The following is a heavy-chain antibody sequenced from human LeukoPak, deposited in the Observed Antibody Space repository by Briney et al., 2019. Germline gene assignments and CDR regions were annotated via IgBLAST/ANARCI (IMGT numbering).Heavy chain of an antibody. D-gene: IGHD4-23*01. CDR1: GFTFSSYA. CDR2: ISYDGSNK. CDR3: AKAPENNYGGNQRGY. J-gene: IGHJ4*02. Sequence: GGSLRLSCAASGFTFSSYAMHWVRQAPGKGLEWAAVISYDGSNKYYADSVKGRFTISRDNSKNTLYLQMNSLRAEDTAVYYCAKAPENNYGGNQRGYWGQGTLVTVSS. V-gene: IGHV3-30-3*01.